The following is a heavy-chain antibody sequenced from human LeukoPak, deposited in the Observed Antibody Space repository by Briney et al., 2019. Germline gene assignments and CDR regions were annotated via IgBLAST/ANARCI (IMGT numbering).Heavy chain of an antibody. CDR3: ARQQQLAYFDY. CDR2: IWYDGSNK. V-gene: IGHV3-33*01. CDR1: GFTFSSYG. Sequence: GRSLRLSCAASGFTFSSYGMHWVRQAPGKGLESVAVIWYDGSNKYYADSVKGRFTISRDNSKNTLYLQMNSLRAEDTAVYYCARQQQLAYFDYWGQGTLVTVSS. D-gene: IGHD6-13*01. J-gene: IGHJ4*02.